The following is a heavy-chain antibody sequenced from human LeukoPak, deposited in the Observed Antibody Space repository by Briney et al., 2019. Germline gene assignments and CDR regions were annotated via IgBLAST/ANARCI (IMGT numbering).Heavy chain of an antibody. CDR3: ARYHSSSVFWFDP. CDR1: GGTFSSYA. V-gene: IGHV1-69*13. J-gene: IGHJ5*02. CDR2: IIPIFGTA. Sequence: AASVKVSCKASGGTFSSYAISWVRQAPGQGLEWMGGIIPIFGTANYAQKFQGRVTITADESMSTAYMELSSLRSEDTAVYYCARYHSSSVFWFDPWGQGTLVTVSS. D-gene: IGHD6-13*01.